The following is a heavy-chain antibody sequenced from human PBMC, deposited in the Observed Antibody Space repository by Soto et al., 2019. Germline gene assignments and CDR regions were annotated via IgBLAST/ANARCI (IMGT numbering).Heavy chain of an antibody. CDR3: ARDASVYYGLDV. J-gene: IGHJ6*02. Sequence: QVQLQESGPGLVKPSQTLSLTCTVSGGSISSGGYYWSWIRQHPGKGLEWIGYIYYSGSTYYNPSIMSRVTISVDTSKNQFSLRLSSVPAADTAVYYCARDASVYYGLDVWGQGTTVTVSS. V-gene: IGHV4-31*03. CDR1: GGSISSGGYY. CDR2: IYYSGST.